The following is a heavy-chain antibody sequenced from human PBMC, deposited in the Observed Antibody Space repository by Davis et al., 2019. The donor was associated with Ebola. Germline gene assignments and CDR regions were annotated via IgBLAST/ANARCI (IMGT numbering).Heavy chain of an antibody. CDR3: ARSSGYYYSNKYYSFFFDT. Sequence: PGGSLRLSCAASGFTFSNFGMHWVRQAPGKGLEWVAVVSFDGRVTHYGDSVKGRFTVSRDNSRNTVSLQMSSLRTDDTAIYYCARSSGYYYSNKYYSFFFDTWGRGTQVAVSS. CDR2: VSFDGRVT. V-gene: IGHV3-30*03. D-gene: IGHD3-22*01. J-gene: IGHJ4*02. CDR1: GFTFSNFG.